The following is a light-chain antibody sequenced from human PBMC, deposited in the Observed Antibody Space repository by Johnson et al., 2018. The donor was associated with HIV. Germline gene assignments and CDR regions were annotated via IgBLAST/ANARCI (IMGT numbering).Light chain of an antibody. Sequence: QSVLTQPPSVSAAPGQKVTISCSGSSSNIGYNYVSWYQQLPGTAPKLLIYDNNKRPSGIPDRFSGSKSGTSATLGITGLQTGDEADYYCATWSGSLNIGTGTKVNVL. J-gene: IGLJ1*01. V-gene: IGLV1-51*01. CDR2: DNN. CDR1: SSNIGYNY. CDR3: ATWSGSLN.